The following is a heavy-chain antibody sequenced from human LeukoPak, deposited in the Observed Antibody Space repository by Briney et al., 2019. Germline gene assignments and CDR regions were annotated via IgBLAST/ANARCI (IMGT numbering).Heavy chain of an antibody. Sequence: GGSLRLSCAASGFTFSSSSMKWVRQAPGKGLEWVSSISSSSSYIYYADSVKGRFTISRDNAKNSLYLQMNSLRAEDTAVYYCARLPSGSYRDFDYWGQGTLVTVSS. D-gene: IGHD1-26*01. CDR3: ARLPSGSYRDFDY. V-gene: IGHV3-21*01. CDR2: ISSSSSYI. CDR1: GFTFSSSS. J-gene: IGHJ4*02.